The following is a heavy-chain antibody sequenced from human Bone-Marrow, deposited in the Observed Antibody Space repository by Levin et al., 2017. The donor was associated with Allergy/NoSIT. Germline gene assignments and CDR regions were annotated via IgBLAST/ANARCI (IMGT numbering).Heavy chain of an antibody. J-gene: IGHJ4*02. CDR2: INNDGSNT. D-gene: IGHD3-16*02. CDR1: GFTFSYYW. Sequence: LSGGSLRLSCGASGFTFSYYWMHWVRQAPGKGLVWVSRINNDGSNTTYADSVKGRFTISRDNANNTLYLQMNSLRAEDTAFYYCARGLGKYLWGSDRSPYFDYWGQGALVTVSS. V-gene: IGHV3-74*01. CDR3: ARGLGKYLWGSDRSPYFDY.